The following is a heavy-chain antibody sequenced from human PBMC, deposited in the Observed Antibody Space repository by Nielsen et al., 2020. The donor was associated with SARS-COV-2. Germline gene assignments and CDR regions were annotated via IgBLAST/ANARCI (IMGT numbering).Heavy chain of an antibody. J-gene: IGHJ4*02. D-gene: IGHD3-22*01. CDR1: GFTFSSFW. CDR2: IKQDGRDK. V-gene: IGHV3-7*05. CDR3: ATAYGYSYFDH. Sequence: GGSLRLSCAASGFTFSSFWMNWVRQAPGKRLEWVANIKQDGRDKYYVDSVKGRFTISRDNAKNSLYLEMNSLRAEDTAVYYCATAYGYSYFDHWGQGTLVTVSS.